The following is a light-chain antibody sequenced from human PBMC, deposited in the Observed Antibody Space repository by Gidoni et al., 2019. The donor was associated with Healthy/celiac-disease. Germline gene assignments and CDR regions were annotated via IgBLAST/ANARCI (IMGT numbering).Light chain of an antibody. V-gene: IGKV3-20*01. Sequence: EIVLKPSPGTLSLSPGERATLSCRASQSVSSSYLAWYQQKPGQAPRLLIYGASSRAPGIPDRFSGSGSGTDFTLTISRLEPEDFAVYYCQQYGSSPLTFGGGTKVEIK. J-gene: IGKJ4*01. CDR2: GAS. CDR1: QSVSSSY. CDR3: QQYGSSPLT.